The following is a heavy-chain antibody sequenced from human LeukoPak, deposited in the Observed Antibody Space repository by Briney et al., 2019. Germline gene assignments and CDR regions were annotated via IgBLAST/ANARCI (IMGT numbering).Heavy chain of an antibody. J-gene: IGHJ4*02. Sequence: PGGSLRLSCAASGFAFSSNWMHWVRQTPGKGLEWVSAISGSGGSTYYADSVKGRFTISRDNSKNTLYLQMNSLRAEDTAVYYCAKERGWYSSGWNAFDYWGQGTLVTVSS. D-gene: IGHD6-19*01. CDR3: AKERGWYSSGWNAFDY. CDR2: ISGSGGST. V-gene: IGHV3-23*01. CDR1: GFAFSSNW.